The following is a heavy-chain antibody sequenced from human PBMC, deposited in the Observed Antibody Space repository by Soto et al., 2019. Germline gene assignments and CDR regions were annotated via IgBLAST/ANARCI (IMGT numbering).Heavy chain of an antibody. J-gene: IGHJ6*02. Sequence: LXLSFASSGFTFSVNSMNWVRRAPGKGLEWVSYISSTSSARYYADSVRGRFTISRDNVKYSLYLQMNSLTDEDTAVYYCARDSDIYYGMDVWGQGTKVTVYS. CDR2: ISSTSSAR. CDR1: GFTFSVNS. V-gene: IGHV3-48*02. CDR3: ARDSDIYYGMDV. D-gene: IGHD3-9*01.